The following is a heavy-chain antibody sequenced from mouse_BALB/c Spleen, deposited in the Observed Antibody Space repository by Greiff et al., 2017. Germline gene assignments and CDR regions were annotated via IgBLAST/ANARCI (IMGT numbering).Heavy chain of an antibody. CDR1: GFSLSTSGMG. J-gene: IGHJ4*01. CDR2: IYWDDDK. V-gene: IGHV8-12*01. Sequence: QVTLKESGPGILQPSQTLSLTCSFSGFSLSTSGMGVSWIRQPSGKGLEWLAHIYWDDDKRYNPSLKSRLTISKDTSSNQVFLKITSVDTADTATYYCARESHYYGYPSYAMDYWGQGTSVTVSS. D-gene: IGHD1-2*01. CDR3: ARESHYYGYPSYAMDY.